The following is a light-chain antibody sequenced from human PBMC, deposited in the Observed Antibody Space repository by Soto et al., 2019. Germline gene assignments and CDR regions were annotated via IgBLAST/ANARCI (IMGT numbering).Light chain of an antibody. CDR2: AAS. CDR1: QGSSNS. CDR3: QQLNSYPLT. Sequence: DIQLTQSPSFLSASVGDRVTITCRASQGSSNSLAWYQRKPGKAPKLLIYAASTLQSGVPSRFRGSGSGTEFTLTISSLQPEDFATYYCQQLNSYPLTFGGGTKVEIK. V-gene: IGKV1-9*01. J-gene: IGKJ4*01.